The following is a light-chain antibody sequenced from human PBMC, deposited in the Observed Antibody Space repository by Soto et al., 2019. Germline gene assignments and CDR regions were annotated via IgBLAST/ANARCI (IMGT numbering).Light chain of an antibody. V-gene: IGKV3-15*01. CDR1: ESVPRN. Sequence: EVVMTQSPATLSVSQGERVTLSCRASESVPRNLAWYQQKPGQGPSLLIYYASTSATGVPDRFTGSGSGTEFTLTISSLQSEDCGVYHCQHYSNWPPTFGPGTKVEIK. CDR3: QHYSNWPPT. J-gene: IGKJ3*01. CDR2: YAS.